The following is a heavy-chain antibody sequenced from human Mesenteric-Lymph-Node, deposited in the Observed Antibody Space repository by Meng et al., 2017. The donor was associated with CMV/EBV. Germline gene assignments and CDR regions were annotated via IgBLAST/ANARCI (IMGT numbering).Heavy chain of an antibody. V-gene: IGHV3-73*01. Sequence: GGSLRLSCAASGFISSDSAIHWVRQASGKGLEWVGRIRSKPNNYATAYAASVRGRFTISRDDSKNTAYLQMNSLKTEDTAVYYCTRRSKDESGGYYGRWGQGTRVTVSS. CDR3: TRRSKDESGGYYGR. CDR1: GFISSDSA. J-gene: IGHJ4*02. CDR2: IRSKPNNYAT. D-gene: IGHD3-22*01.